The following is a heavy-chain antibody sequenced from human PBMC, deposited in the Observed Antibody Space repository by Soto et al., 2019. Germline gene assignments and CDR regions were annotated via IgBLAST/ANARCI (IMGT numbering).Heavy chain of an antibody. CDR2: IIPALGTA. J-gene: IGHJ2*01. CDR3: VRPDFGDYWYFDL. V-gene: IGHV1-69*08. CDR1: GGTFSSHT. D-gene: IGHD4-17*01. Sequence: QDQLVQSGAEVKKPGSSVKVSCKASGGTFSSHTFSWVRQAPGQGLEWMGRIIPALGTANYAQKFQGRVTITADESATTVYMELNSLRSEDTAVYYCVRPDFGDYWYFDLWGRGTLVTVSS.